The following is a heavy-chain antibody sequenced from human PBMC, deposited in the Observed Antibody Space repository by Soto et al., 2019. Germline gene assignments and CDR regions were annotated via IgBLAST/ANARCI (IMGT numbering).Heavy chain of an antibody. CDR3: ARVGAYYNILTGYSPHFDY. J-gene: IGHJ4*02. Sequence: ASVKVSCKASGYTLTSYAMNWVRQAPGQRLEWMGWINAGNGNTKYSQKFQGRVTITRDTSASTAYMELSSLTSEDTAVYYCARVGAYYNILTGYSPHFDYWGQGTLVTVSS. CDR1: GYTLTSYA. V-gene: IGHV1-3*01. CDR2: INAGNGNT. D-gene: IGHD3-9*01.